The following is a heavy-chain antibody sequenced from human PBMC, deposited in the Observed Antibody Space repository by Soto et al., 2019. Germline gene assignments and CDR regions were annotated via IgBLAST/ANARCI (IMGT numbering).Heavy chain of an antibody. CDR1: GYTFTGYY. V-gene: IGHV1-2*04. D-gene: IGHD6-19*01. CDR3: ARTLRYSSGWYYFDY. J-gene: IGHJ4*02. CDR2: INPNSGGT. Sequence: ASVKVSCKASGYTFTGYYMHWVRQAPGQGLEWMGWINPNSGGTNYAQKFQGWVTMTRDTSISTAYMELSRLRSDDTAVYYCARTLRYSSGWYYFDYWGQGTLLTVSS.